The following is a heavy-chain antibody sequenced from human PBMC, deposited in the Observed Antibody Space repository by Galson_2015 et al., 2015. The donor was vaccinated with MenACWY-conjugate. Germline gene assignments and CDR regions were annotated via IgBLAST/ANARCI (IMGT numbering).Heavy chain of an antibody. J-gene: IGHJ6*02. Sequence: SGYTFTLHFIHWVRQIPGKGLEWMGFISPGDSNTRYSPSFQGQVTISADKSISTAYLQWSSLKASDTAMYYCARHPPGGRGMDVWGQGTTVTVSS. CDR3: ARHPPGGRGMDV. V-gene: IGHV5-51*01. CDR1: GYTFTLHF. CDR2: ISPGDSNT. D-gene: IGHD1-26*01.